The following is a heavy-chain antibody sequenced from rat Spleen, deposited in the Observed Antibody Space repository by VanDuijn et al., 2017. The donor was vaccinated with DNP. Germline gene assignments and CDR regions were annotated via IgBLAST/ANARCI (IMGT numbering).Heavy chain of an antibody. CDR3: AIYYYSGDNWFGY. Sequence: EVQLVESGGGLVQPGRSLKLSCAASGFTFSNYGMAWVRQAPTKGLEWVASITTGGGTTYYPDSVKDRFTISRDNAKNTLYLQMNSLRSEDTATYYCAIYYYSGDNWFGYWGQGTLVTVSS. J-gene: IGHJ3*01. CDR1: GFTFSNYG. D-gene: IGHD1-1*01. CDR2: ITTGGGTT. V-gene: IGHV5S13*01.